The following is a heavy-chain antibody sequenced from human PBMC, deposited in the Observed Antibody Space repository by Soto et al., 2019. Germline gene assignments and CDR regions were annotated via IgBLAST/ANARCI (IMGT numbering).Heavy chain of an antibody. CDR3: TRGGTSQNSDYWHMDV. CDR1: GFTFSDHY. D-gene: IGHD2-15*01. Sequence: EVQLVQSGGGLVQPGGSLRLSCAASGFTFSDHYMDWVRQAPGKGLEWVGRGRNKANSYTTEYAASVKGRFTVSRDDSKNLLFLQLNSLNTEDTAVYYCTRGGTSQNSDYWHMDVWGQVTTVTVSS. CDR2: GRNKANSYTT. V-gene: IGHV3-72*01. J-gene: IGHJ6*02.